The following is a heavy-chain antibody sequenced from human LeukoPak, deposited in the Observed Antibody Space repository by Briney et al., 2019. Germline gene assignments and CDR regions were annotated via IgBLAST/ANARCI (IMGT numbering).Heavy chain of an antibody. CDR2: IYPSDSDT. CDR1: GFRFTNYW. D-gene: IGHD3-22*01. CDR3: ARRDYDSSGNYYYMDV. Sequence: GESLKISCKGSGFRFTNYWIGWVRQMPGKGLELTGSIYPSDSDTRYSPSFHGQVTISADKSINTAYLQWSSLKASDTAMYYCARRDYDSSGNYYYMDVWGKGTTVTISS. V-gene: IGHV5-51*01. J-gene: IGHJ6*03.